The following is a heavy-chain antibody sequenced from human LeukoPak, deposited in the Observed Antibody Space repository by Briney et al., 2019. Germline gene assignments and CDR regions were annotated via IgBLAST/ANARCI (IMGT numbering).Heavy chain of an antibody. CDR2: ISGSRSTI. CDR1: GFTFSDHG. J-gene: IGHJ4*02. Sequence: PGGSLRLSCAASGFTFSDHGMHWVRQAPGKGLEWVSYISGSRSTIYYADSVKGRFTISRENAKNSLYLQMNRLRAEDTAMYYCARAATTMIVASDYWGQGTLVTVSS. CDR3: ARAATTMIVASDY. V-gene: IGHV3-48*01. D-gene: IGHD3-22*01.